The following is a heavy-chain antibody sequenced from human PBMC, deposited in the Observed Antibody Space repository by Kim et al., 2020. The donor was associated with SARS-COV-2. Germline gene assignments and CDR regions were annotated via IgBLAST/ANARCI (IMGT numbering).Heavy chain of an antibody. J-gene: IGHJ5*02. V-gene: IGHV3-23*03. CDR1: GFAISSYA. CDR2: IYSGGTNT. D-gene: IGHD2-2*01. Sequence: GGSLRLSCAASGFAISSYALTWVRQAPGKGLDWVSIIYSGGTNTFYADSVKGRFTISRDDSKNTLYLQMNSLRADDTATYYCAKTLYSTSWYPISWGQGTLVSVSS. CDR3: AKTLYSTSWYPIS.